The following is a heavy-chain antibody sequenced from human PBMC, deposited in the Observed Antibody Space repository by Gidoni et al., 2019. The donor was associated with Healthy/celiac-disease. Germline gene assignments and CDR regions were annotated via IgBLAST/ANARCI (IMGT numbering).Heavy chain of an antibody. Sequence: QVQLVESGGGVVQPGRSLRLSCAASGFTFSSYAMHWVRQAPGKGLEWVAVISYDGSNKYYADSVKGRFTISRDNSKNTLYLQMNSLRAEDTAVYYCASLDSSGRDFDYWGQGTLVTVSS. CDR1: GFTFSSYA. V-gene: IGHV3-30-3*01. CDR3: ASLDSSGRDFDY. D-gene: IGHD3-22*01. CDR2: ISYDGSNK. J-gene: IGHJ4*02.